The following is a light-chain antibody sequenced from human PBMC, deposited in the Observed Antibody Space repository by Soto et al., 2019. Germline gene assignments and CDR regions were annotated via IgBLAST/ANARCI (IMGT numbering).Light chain of an antibody. CDR2: GAS. J-gene: IGKJ3*01. Sequence: CLASQSVTSSLAWYQHKPGQAPRLLISGASTGGAGIPARFSGSRCVTAFTLTLNSLQFEDFALYPSQQYHPSPVPFGAGTKVDI. V-gene: IGKV3-15*01. CDR1: QSVTSS. CDR3: QQYHPSPVP.